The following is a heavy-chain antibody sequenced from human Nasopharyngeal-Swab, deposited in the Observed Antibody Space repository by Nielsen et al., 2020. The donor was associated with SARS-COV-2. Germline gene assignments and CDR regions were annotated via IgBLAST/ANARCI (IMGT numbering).Heavy chain of an antibody. CDR3: ADGSWGGY. V-gene: IGHV3-30*04. Sequence: GESLKISCAASGFTFSSYAMHWVRQAPGKALEWVAVISYDGSNKYYADSVKGRFTISRDNSKNTLYLQMNSLRAEDTAVYYCADGSWGGYWGQGTLVTVSS. CDR1: GFTFSSYA. D-gene: IGHD6-13*01. CDR2: ISYDGSNK. J-gene: IGHJ4*02.